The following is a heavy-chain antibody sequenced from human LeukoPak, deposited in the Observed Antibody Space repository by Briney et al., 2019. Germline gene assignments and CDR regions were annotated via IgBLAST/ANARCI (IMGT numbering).Heavy chain of an antibody. CDR2: ISGSDRST. V-gene: IGHV3-23*01. J-gene: IGHJ4*02. Sequence: GGSLRLSCAASGFTFSSYAMSWVRQAPGKGLEWVSGISGSDRSTYYADSVKGRFIISRDNSKNTLYLQMNSLRAEDTAVYYCAKDTSVGAFDIWGQGTLVTVSS. D-gene: IGHD3-9*01. CDR1: GFTFSSYA. CDR3: AKDTSVGAFDI.